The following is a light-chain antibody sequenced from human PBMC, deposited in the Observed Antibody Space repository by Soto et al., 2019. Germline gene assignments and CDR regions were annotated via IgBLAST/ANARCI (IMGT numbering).Light chain of an antibody. CDR1: QSISSW. J-gene: IGKJ1*01. CDR2: DAS. CDR3: LQYNGYYRT. V-gene: IGKV1-5*01. Sequence: DIQMTQSPSTLSASVGDRVTITCRASQSISSWLAWYQQKPGKAPKLLIFDASTLQSGVPSRFSGSGSGTDFTLTISSVQPDDFATYYCLQYNGYYRTFGQGTKVDIK.